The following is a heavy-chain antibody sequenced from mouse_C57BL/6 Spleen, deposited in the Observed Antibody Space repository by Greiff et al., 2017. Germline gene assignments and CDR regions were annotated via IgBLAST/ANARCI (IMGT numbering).Heavy chain of an antibody. CDR3: ARWGWYHGYFDD. CDR2: INPSNGGT. D-gene: IGHD1-1*02. CDR1: GYTFTSYW. V-gene: IGHV1-53*01. J-gene: IGHJ2*01. Sequence: QVQLQQPGTELVKPGASVKLSCKASGYTFTSYWMHWVKQRPGQGLEWIGNINPSNGGTNYNEKFKSKATLTVDTSSSTAYMQLSSRTSEDSAVYYCARWGWYHGYFDDWGQGTTLTVSS.